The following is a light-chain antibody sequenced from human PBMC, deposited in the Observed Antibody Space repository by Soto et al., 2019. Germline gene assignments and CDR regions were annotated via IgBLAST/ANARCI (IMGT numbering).Light chain of an antibody. Sequence: DIQMTQSPSTLSASVGDRVTITCRASQSISSWLAWYQQKPGKAPKLLIYKASSLESGVLSRFSGSGSGTEFTLTINSLQPDDFATYYCQQYNSYAWTFGQGTKVEIK. CDR2: KAS. V-gene: IGKV1-5*03. CDR1: QSISSW. CDR3: QQYNSYAWT. J-gene: IGKJ1*01.